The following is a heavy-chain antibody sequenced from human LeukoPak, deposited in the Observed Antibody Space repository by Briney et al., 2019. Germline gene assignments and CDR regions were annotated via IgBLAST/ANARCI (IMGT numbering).Heavy chain of an antibody. CDR2: INHSGST. CDR1: GGSFSGYY. CDR3: AGGARPPSGYGSRTAGRANWFDP. V-gene: IGHV4-34*01. Sequence: SETLSLTCAVYGGSFSGYYWSWIRQPPGKGLGWLGEINHSGSTNYNPSLKSRVTILVDTSKNQFSLTLSAVTAAHTAVYYCAGGARPPSGYGSRTAGRANWFDPWGQGTLVTVSS. D-gene: IGHD5-12*01. J-gene: IGHJ5*02.